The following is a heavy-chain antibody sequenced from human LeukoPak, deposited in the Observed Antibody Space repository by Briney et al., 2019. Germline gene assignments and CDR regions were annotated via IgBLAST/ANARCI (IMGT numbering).Heavy chain of an antibody. CDR2: ISSSSSYI. Sequence: GGSLRLSCAASGFTFSSYSMNWVRQAPGKGLEWVSSISSSSSYIYYADSVKGRFTISRDNAKNSLYLQMNSLRAEDTAVYYCARRGYCNSATCYEIDYWGQGTLVTVSS. CDR3: ARRGYCNSATCYEIDY. CDR1: GFTFSSYS. J-gene: IGHJ4*02. V-gene: IGHV3-21*01. D-gene: IGHD2-2*01.